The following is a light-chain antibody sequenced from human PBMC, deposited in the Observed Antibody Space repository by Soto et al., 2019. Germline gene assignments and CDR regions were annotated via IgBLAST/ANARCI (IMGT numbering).Light chain of an antibody. CDR1: SNDIGLYNY. J-gene: IGLJ2*01. V-gene: IGLV2-14*01. CDR2: VVS. CDR3: ASYARGSTLVV. Sequence: QSALAQPASVSGSPGQSITISCTGTSNDIGLYNYVSWYQQHPGKAPKLIIYVVSSRPSGISNRFSASKSGNTASLTNSGLQAEDEADYYCASYARGSTLVVFGGGTKVTVL.